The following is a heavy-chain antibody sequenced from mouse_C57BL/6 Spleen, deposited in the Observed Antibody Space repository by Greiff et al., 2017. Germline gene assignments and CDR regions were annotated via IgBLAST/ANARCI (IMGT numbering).Heavy chain of an antibody. D-gene: IGHD1-1*02. J-gene: IGHJ4*01. CDR2: IWSDGST. V-gene: IGHV2-6-1*01. Sequence: VQLVESGPGLVAPSQSLSITCTVSGFSLTSYGVHWVRQPPGKGLEWLVVIWSDGSTTYTSALKSRPSISKDNAKSQVFLKMNSLQTDETTMYYCARQGLWPYYAMDYWGQGTSVTVSS. CDR3: ARQGLWPYYAMDY. CDR1: GFSLTSYG.